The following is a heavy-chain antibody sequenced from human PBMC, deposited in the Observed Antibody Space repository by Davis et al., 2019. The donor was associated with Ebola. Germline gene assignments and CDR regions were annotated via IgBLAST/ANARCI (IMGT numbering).Heavy chain of an antibody. D-gene: IGHD3-22*01. J-gene: IGHJ4*02. CDR3: ARQRGEDYYDSSGYYSYYFDY. V-gene: IGHV4-39*01. Sequence: MPSETLSLTCTVSGGSISSSNYYWGWIRQPPGKGLEWIGSIYYSGSTYYNPSLKSRVTISVDTSKNQFSLKLSSVTAADTAVYYCARQRGEDYYDSSGYYSYYFDYWGQGTLVTVSS. CDR1: GGSISSSNYY. CDR2: IYYSGST.